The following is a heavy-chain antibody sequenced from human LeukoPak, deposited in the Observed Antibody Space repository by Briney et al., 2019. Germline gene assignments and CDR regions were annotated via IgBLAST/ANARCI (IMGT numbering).Heavy chain of an antibody. CDR2: IYYSWST. CDR1: GGSISRYY. J-gene: IGHJ5*02. CDR3: ARDPDYDILTGAFDP. D-gene: IGHD3-9*01. V-gene: IGHV4-59*01. Sequence: PSETLSLTCTVSGGSISRYYWSWIRQPPGKGREWIGYIYYSWSTNYNHSLNSRVTISVDTSKNQFSLKLSSVTAADTAVYYCARDPDYDILTGAFDPWGQGTLVTVSS.